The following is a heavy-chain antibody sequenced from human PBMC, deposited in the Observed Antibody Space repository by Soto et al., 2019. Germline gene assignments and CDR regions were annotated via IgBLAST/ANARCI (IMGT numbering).Heavy chain of an antibody. CDR1: GFTFISYG. Sequence: PGGSLRLSCAASGFTFISYGMHWVRQAPGKGLDWVAVIWYDESNIYYADSVKGRFTISRDNSKNTLFLQMSSLRAEDTAVYYCARDDIPGIAVAIYGMDVWGQGTTVTVSS. V-gene: IGHV3-33*01. CDR3: ARDDIPGIAVAIYGMDV. J-gene: IGHJ6*02. CDR2: IWYDESNI. D-gene: IGHD6-19*01.